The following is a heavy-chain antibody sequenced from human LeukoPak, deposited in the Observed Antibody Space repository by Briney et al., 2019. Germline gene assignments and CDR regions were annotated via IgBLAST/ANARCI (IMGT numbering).Heavy chain of an antibody. V-gene: IGHV4-59*08. CDR3: ARHPSAVAGKTFDC. J-gene: IGHJ4*02. D-gene: IGHD6-19*01. CDR2: TYYSGSSS. CDR1: DGSISTYY. Sequence: SETLSLTCTVSDGSISTYYWSWIRQSPGKGLEWIASTYYSGSSSYYNPSLKSRVTISADMSKNQLSLKLTSVTAADTAVYFCARHPSAVAGKTFDCWGQGTLVTVSS.